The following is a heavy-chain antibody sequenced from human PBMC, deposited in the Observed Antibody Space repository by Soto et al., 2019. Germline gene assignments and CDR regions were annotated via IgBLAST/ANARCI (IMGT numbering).Heavy chain of an antibody. CDR3: ARGGVILSAFFDAFDI. CDR2: IIPIFGTI. J-gene: IGHJ3*02. V-gene: IGHV1-69*08. Sequence: QVQLVQSGAEVKKPGSSVKVSCKASEDTFNSYTVNWVRQAPGQGLEWMGRIIPIFGTIEYAQKFQGRVTITADKSTSSDYMELSSLRSEDTAVYYCARGGVILSAFFDAFDIWGQGTIVTASS. D-gene: IGHD2-15*01. CDR1: EDTFNSYT.